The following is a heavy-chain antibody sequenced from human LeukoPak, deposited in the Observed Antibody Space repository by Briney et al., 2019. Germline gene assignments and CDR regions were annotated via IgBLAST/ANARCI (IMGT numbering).Heavy chain of an antibody. CDR1: GFTFSSYG. D-gene: IGHD5-18*01. V-gene: IGHV3-30*02. Sequence: GGSLRLSCAASGFTFSSYGMHWVRQAPGKGLEWVAFIRYDGSNKYYADSVKGRFTISRDKSKNTLYLQMNSLRAEDTAVYYCAKERDTAMVTIDYWGQGTLVTVSS. J-gene: IGHJ4*02. CDR2: IRYDGSNK. CDR3: AKERDTAMVTIDY.